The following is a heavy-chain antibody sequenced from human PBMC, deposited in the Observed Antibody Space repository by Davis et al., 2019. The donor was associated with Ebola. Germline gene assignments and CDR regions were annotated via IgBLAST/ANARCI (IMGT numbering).Heavy chain of an antibody. V-gene: IGHV1-24*01. CDR2: FDPEDGET. D-gene: IGHD4-17*01. Sequence: ASVKVSCKVSGYTLTELSMHWVRQAPGKGLEWMGGFDPEDGETIYAQKFQGRVTMTTDTSTSTAYMELRSLRSDDTAVYYCSTVTPGYYYYMDVWGKGTTVTVSS. J-gene: IGHJ6*03. CDR3: STVTPGYYYYMDV. CDR1: GYTLTELS.